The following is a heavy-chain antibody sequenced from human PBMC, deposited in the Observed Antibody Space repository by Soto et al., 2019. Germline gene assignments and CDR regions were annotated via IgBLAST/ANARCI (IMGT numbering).Heavy chain of an antibody. CDR1: GGSISSYY. J-gene: IGHJ3*02. CDR3: AREMFRGADFDI. V-gene: IGHV4-59*01. D-gene: IGHD1-26*01. CDR2: IYYSGST. Sequence: QVQLQESGPGLVKPSETLSLTCTVSGGSISSYYWSWIRQPPGKGLEWIGYIYYSGSTNYNPSLKSRVTISVDTSKNQFSLKLSSVTAADTDVYYCAREMFRGADFDIWGQGTMVTVSS.